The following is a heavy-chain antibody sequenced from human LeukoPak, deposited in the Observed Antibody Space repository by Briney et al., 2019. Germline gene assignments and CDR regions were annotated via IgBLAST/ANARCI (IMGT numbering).Heavy chain of an antibody. CDR2: ISYDGSNK. J-gene: IGHJ3*02. Sequence: GGSLRLSCAASGFTFSSYAMHWVRQAPGKGLEWVAVISYDGSNKYYADSVKGRFTISRDNSKNTLYLQMNSLRAEDTAVYYCARETTTVAGTNDAFDIWGQGTMVTVSS. D-gene: IGHD6-19*01. CDR3: ARETTTVAGTNDAFDI. CDR1: GFTFSSYA. V-gene: IGHV3-30-3*01.